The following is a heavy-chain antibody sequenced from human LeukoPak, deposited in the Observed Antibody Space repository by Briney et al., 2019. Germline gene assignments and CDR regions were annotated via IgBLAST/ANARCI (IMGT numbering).Heavy chain of an antibody. J-gene: IGHJ4*02. CDR2: IYYSGST. CDR1: GGSISSYY. CDR3: ARDPDYYAFGY. D-gene: IGHD3-10*01. V-gene: IGHV4-59*01. Sequence: KPSETLSLTCTVSGGSISSYYGSWIRQPPGKGLEWIGYIYYSGSTNYNPSLKSRVTISVDTSKNQFSLKLSSLTAADTAVYYCARDPDYYAFGYWGQGPLVTVSS.